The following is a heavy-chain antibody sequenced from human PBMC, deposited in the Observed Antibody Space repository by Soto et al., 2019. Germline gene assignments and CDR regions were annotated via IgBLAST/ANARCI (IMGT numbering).Heavy chain of an antibody. CDR1: GGTFSSYA. Sequence: ASVKVSCKASGGTFSSYAISWVRQAPGQGLEWMGGIIPIFGTANYAQKFQGRVTITADESTSTAYMELSSLRSEDTAVYYCASLLTPSSGDYYYYMDVWGKGTTVTVSS. J-gene: IGHJ6*03. CDR3: ASLLTPSSGDYYYYMDV. V-gene: IGHV1-69*13. CDR2: IIPIFGTA. D-gene: IGHD6-6*01.